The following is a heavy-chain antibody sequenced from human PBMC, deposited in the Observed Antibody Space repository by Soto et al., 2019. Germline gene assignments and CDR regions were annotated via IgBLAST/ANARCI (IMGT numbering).Heavy chain of an antibody. CDR3: AREDIVATIVDY. D-gene: IGHD5-12*01. CDR2: LWYDGSNK. J-gene: IGHJ4*02. CDR1: GFTFSSYG. Sequence: QVQLVESGGGVVQPGRSLRLSCAASGFTFSSYGMHWVRQAPGKGLEWVGVLWYDGSNKYYADYVKGRFTISRDNSKNTLYLQMTSLRAEDTAVYYCAREDIVATIVDYWGQGTLVTVSS. V-gene: IGHV3-33*01.